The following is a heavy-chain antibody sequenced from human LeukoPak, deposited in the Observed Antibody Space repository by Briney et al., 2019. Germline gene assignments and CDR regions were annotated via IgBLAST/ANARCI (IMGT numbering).Heavy chain of an antibody. CDR2: INPNSGGT. CDR1: GYTFTGYY. D-gene: IGHD2-2*01. Sequence: ASVKVSCKASGYTFTGYYMHWVRQAPGQGLEWMGWINPNSGGTNYAQKFQGRVTMTRDTSISTAYMELSSLRSEDTAVYYCASPDLKDIVVVPAPIEYYYGMDVWGQGTTVTVSS. J-gene: IGHJ6*02. V-gene: IGHV1-2*02. CDR3: ASPDLKDIVVVPAPIEYYYGMDV.